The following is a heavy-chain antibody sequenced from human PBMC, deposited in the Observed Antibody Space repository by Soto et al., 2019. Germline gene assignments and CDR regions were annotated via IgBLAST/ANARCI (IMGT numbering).Heavy chain of an antibody. CDR3: ARKGVSVYYYYYGMDV. D-gene: IGHD6-13*01. Sequence: ASVKVSCKASGYAFTSYAMHWVRQAPGQRLEWMGWISAGNGNTNYSQKLQGRVTMTRDTSTSTAYMELRSLRSDDTAVYYCARKGVSVYYYYYGMDVWGQGTTVTVSS. CDR2: ISAGNGNT. V-gene: IGHV1-3*01. J-gene: IGHJ6*01. CDR1: GYAFTSYA.